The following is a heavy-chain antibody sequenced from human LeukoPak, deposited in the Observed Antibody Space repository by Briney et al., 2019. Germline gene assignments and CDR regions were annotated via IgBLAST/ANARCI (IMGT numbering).Heavy chain of an antibody. J-gene: IGHJ5*02. V-gene: IGHV3-33*08. CDR2: IWYDGSNK. CDR1: GFTFSDYY. Sequence: GGSLRLSCAASGFTFSDYYMSWIRQAPGKGLEWVAVIWYDGSNKYYADSVKGRFTISRDNSKNTLYLQMNSLRAEDTAVYYCARDYDFWGNNWFDPWGQGTLVTVSS. D-gene: IGHD3/OR15-3a*01. CDR3: ARDYDFWGNNWFDP.